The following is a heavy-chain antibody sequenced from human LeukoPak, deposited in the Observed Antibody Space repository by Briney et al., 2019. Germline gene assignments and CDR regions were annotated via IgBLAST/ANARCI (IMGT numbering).Heavy chain of an antibody. CDR1: GFTFSSYG. D-gene: IGHD3-10*01. CDR3: AREDYGSGSYQAFDY. V-gene: IGHV3-33*01. J-gene: IGHJ4*02. Sequence: GGSLRLSCAASGFTFSSYGMHWVRQATGKGLEWVAVIWYDGSNKYYADSVKGRFTISRDNSKNTLYLQMNSLRAEDTAVYYCAREDYGSGSYQAFDYWGQGTLVTVSS. CDR2: IWYDGSNK.